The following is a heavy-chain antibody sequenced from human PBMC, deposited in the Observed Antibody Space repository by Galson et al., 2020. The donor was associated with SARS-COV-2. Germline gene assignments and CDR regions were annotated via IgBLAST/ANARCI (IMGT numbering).Heavy chain of an antibody. V-gene: IGHV4-30-2*01. Sequence: ASETLSLTCAVSGGSISSGGYSWSWIRQPPGKGLEWIGYIYHSGSTYYNPSLKSRVTISVDRSKNQFSLKLSSVTAADTAVYYCASAMVGGYGMDVWGQGTTVTVSS. CDR2: IYHSGST. CDR3: ASAMVGGYGMDV. CDR1: GGSISSGGYS. J-gene: IGHJ6*02. D-gene: IGHD5-18*01.